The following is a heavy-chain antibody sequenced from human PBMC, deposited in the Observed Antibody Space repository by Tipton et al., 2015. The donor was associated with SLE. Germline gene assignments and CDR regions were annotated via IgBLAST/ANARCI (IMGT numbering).Heavy chain of an antibody. J-gene: IGHJ4*02. D-gene: IGHD3-22*01. CDR3: VRDRYYAQDY. V-gene: IGHV3-74*01. CDR1: GFTFSSTW. CDR2: INSDGSST. Sequence: SLRLSCAASGFTFSSTWMHWVRQAPGKGLEWVSRINSDGSSTSYTDSVKGRFTISRDNAKNTLFLQMNSLRAEDTAVYYCVRDRYYAQDYWGQGTLVTVSS.